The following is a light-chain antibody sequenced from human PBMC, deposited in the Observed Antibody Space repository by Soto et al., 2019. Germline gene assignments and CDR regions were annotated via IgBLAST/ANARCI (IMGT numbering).Light chain of an antibody. V-gene: IGKV3-15*01. J-gene: IGKJ1*01. Sequence: EIVMTQSPGTLSVSPGERATLSCRASQSISNNLAWYQQKPGQAPRLLIYAGSTRATGIPARFSGSGSGTEFTLTISSLQSEDFAIYYCQQYNNWPRTFGQGTKVDIK. CDR1: QSISNN. CDR3: QQYNNWPRT. CDR2: AGS.